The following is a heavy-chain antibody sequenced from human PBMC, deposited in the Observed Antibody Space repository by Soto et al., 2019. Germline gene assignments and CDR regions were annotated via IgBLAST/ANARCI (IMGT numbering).Heavy chain of an antibody. D-gene: IGHD4-4*01. V-gene: IGHV5-51*01. CDR1: GYSFTTYC. Sequence: GESLKISCKASGYSFTTYCIAWVLQMPGKGLEWMGIINPGDSDIRYSPSFQGQVTISADNSISTAYLQWSSLKASDTAMYYCARHEQFYYYYYGMDVWGQGTAVTVSS. CDR2: INPGDSDI. J-gene: IGHJ6*02. CDR3: ARHEQFYYYYYGMDV.